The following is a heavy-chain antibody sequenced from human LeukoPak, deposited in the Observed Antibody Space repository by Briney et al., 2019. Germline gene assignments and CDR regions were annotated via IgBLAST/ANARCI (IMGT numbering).Heavy chain of an antibody. CDR1: GGSISSHY. J-gene: IGHJ6*03. V-gene: IGHV4-59*11. Sequence: PSETLSLTCTGSGGSISSHYWSWLRQPPGKGLEWIGYIYYSGSTNYNPSLKSRVTISVDTSKNQFSLKLSSVTAADTAVYYCAREYSSSYGYYYYMDVWGKGTTVTVSS. D-gene: IGHD6-6*01. CDR3: AREYSSSYGYYYYMDV. CDR2: IYYSGST.